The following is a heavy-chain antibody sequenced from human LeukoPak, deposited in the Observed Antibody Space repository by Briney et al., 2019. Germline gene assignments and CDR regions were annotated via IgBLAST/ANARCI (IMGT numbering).Heavy chain of an antibody. CDR3: ARGANPLGAPFDY. J-gene: IGHJ4*02. CDR1: GFTVSSNY. D-gene: IGHD1-26*01. Sequence: GSLRLSCAASGFTVSSNYMSWVRQAPGKGLEWVSVIYSGGSTYYADSVKGRFTISRDNSKNTLYLQMNSLRAEDTAVYYCARGANPLGAPFDYWGQGTLVTVPS. CDR2: IYSGGST. V-gene: IGHV3-53*01.